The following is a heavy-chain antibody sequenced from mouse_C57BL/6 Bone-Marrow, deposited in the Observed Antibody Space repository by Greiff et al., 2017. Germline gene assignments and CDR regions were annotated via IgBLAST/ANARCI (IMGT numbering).Heavy chain of an antibody. CDR1: EYEFPSHD. J-gene: IGHJ2*01. D-gene: IGHD2-5*01. V-gene: IGHV5-2*01. CDR3: ASAYYSNYTGGFDY. Sequence: EVQRVESGGGLVQPGESLKLSCESNEYEFPSHDMSWVRKTPEKRLELVAAINSDGGSTYYPDTMERRFIISRDNTKKTLYLQMSSLRSEDTALYYCASAYYSNYTGGFDYWGQGTTLTVSS. CDR2: INSDGGST.